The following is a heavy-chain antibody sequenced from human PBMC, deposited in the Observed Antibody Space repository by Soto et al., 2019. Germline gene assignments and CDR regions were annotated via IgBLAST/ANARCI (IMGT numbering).Heavy chain of an antibody. J-gene: IGHJ4*02. Sequence: GGSLRLSCTASGFTFTSYGMGWVRQAPGKGLQWVSTIRGDGGQTHYTDSVKGRFSISRDNSENTVYLQMDSLRAEDTAMYFCARDVGLDSDDFFAYWGQGTQVTVSS. CDR1: GFTFTSYG. V-gene: IGHV3-23*01. CDR3: ARDVGLDSDDFFAY. CDR2: IRGDGGQT. D-gene: IGHD3-9*01.